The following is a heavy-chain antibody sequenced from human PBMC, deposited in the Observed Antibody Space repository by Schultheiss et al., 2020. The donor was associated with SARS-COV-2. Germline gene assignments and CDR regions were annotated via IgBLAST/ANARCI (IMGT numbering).Heavy chain of an antibody. CDR3: ARDLFGPSPLLWFREGGGWFDP. V-gene: IGHV4-38-2*02. Sequence: SETLSLTCAVSGYSISSGYYWGWIRQPPGKGLEWIGSIYHSGSTYYNPSLKSRVTISVDTSKNQFSLKLSSVTAADTAVYYCARDLFGPSPLLWFREGGGWFDPWGQGTLVTVSS. J-gene: IGHJ5*02. CDR1: GYSISSGYY. D-gene: IGHD3-10*01. CDR2: IYHSGST.